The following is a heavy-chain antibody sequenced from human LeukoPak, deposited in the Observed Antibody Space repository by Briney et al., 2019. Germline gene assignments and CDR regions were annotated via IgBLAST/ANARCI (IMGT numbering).Heavy chain of an antibody. Sequence: GGSLRLSCAASEFTFSSYAMSWVRQAPGKGLEWVSGISGSGDSRYYADSVKGRFTISRDKSKNTMYLQMDSLRAEDTAVYFCAKDKGKGYSYGSDYWGQGTLVTVSS. J-gene: IGHJ4*02. CDR3: AKDKGKGYSYGSDY. V-gene: IGHV3-23*01. CDR2: ISGSGDSR. D-gene: IGHD5-18*01. CDR1: EFTFSSYA.